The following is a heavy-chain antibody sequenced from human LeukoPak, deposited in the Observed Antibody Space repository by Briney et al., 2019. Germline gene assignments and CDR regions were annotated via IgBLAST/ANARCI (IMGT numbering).Heavy chain of an antibody. CDR1: GGSISSYY. CDR3: ASMVRGPGDWFDP. CDR2: IYYSGST. V-gene: IGHV4-59*01. J-gene: IGHJ5*02. Sequence: SETLSLTCTVSGGSISSYYWSWIRQPPGKGLEWIGYIYYSGSTNYNPSLKSRVTISVDTSKNQFSLKLSSVTAADTAVYYCASMVRGPGDWFDPWGQGTLVTVSS. D-gene: IGHD3-10*01.